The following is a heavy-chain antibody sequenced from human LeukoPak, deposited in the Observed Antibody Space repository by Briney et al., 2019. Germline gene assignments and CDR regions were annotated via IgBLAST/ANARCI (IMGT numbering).Heavy chain of an antibody. Sequence: SETLSLTCTVSGGSISSSSYYWGWIRQPPGKGLEWIGSIYYSGSTYYNPSLKSRVTISVDTSKNQFSMNLSSVTAADTAVYYCARAPHFFDTSGSRYYFDYWGQGALVTVSS. V-gene: IGHV4-39*07. J-gene: IGHJ4*02. D-gene: IGHD3-22*01. CDR3: ARAPHFFDTSGSRYYFDY. CDR1: GGSISSSSYY. CDR2: IYYSGST.